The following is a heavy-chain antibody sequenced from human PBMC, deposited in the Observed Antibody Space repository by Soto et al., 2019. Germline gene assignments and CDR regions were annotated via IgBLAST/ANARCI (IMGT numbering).Heavy chain of an antibody. CDR1: GFTFSSYA. CDR2: ISYDGSNK. J-gene: IGHJ4*02. D-gene: IGHD2-15*01. Sequence: PGGSLRLSCAASGFTFSSYAMHWVRQSPGKGLEWVAVISYDGSNKYYADSVKGRFTISRDNSKNTLYLQMNSLRAEDTAVYYCARDLGRYCSGGSCYGPFDYWGQGTLVTVSS. CDR3: ARDLGRYCSGGSCYGPFDY. V-gene: IGHV3-30-3*01.